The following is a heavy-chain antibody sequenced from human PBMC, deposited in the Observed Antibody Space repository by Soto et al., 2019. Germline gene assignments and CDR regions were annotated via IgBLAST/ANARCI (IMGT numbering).Heavy chain of an antibody. D-gene: IGHD6-6*01. CDR1: SGSISSSNW. V-gene: IGHV4-4*02. CDR3: ASSSDSATDAFDI. Sequence: QVQLQESGPGLVKPSGTLSLTCAVSSGSISSSNWWSWVRQPPGKGLAWIGAIYHSGSTNYNPSLKSRVTISVDKSKNQFSLKLSSVTAADTAVYYCASSSDSATDAFDIWGQGTMVTVSS. CDR2: IYHSGST. J-gene: IGHJ3*02.